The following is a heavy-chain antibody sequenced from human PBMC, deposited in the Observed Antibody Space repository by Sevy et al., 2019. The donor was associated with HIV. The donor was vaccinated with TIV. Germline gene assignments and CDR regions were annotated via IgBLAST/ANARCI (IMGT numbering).Heavy chain of an antibody. CDR3: AKPDIVGATRLGYFDY. CDR2: ISYDGSNK. D-gene: IGHD1-26*01. J-gene: IGHJ4*02. V-gene: IGHV3-30*18. CDR1: GFTFSSYG. Sequence: GGSLRLSCAASGFTFSSYGMHWVRQAPGKGLEWVAVISYDGSNKYYSDSVKGRFTISRDNSEKTVYLQMNSLRPEDTALYYCAKPDIVGATRLGYFDYWGQGTLVTVSS.